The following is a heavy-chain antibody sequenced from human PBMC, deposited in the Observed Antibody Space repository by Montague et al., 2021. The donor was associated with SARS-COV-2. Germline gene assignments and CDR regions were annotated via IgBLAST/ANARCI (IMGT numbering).Heavy chain of an antibody. D-gene: IGHD4-17*01. Sequence: CAISGDSVWSNTAAWNWIRQSPSGGLEWLGRTNYRSKWTSDYATSVEGRISIYPDTSKNQFFLHLRSVTPEDAGVYYCVRDTGSAQAGFDAWGQGTLVTGSS. V-gene: IGHV6-1*01. CDR2: TNYRSKWTS. CDR3: VRDTGSAQAGFDA. J-gene: IGHJ4*02. CDR1: GDSVWSNTAA.